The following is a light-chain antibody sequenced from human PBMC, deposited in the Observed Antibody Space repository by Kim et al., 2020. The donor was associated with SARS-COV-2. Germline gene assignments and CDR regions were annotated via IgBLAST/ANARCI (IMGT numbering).Light chain of an antibody. J-gene: IGLJ1*01. CDR3: QVWDRSSDHYV. Sequence: APGKTARITCGGNNIGSKSVHWYQQQPGQAPVLVIYYDSDRPSGIPERFSGSNSGNTATLTISRVEAGDEADYYCQVWDRSSDHYVFGTGTKVTVL. CDR2: YDS. CDR1: NIGSKS. V-gene: IGLV3-21*04.